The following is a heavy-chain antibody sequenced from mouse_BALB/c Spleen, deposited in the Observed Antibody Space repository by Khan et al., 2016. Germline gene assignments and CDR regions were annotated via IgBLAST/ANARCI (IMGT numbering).Heavy chain of an antibody. CDR2: ISYSGST. Sequence: EVQLQESGPGLVKPSQSLSLTCTVTGYSITSDYAWNWIRQFPGNKLEWMGYISYSGSTSYNPSLKSRISITRDTSKNQFFLQLNSMTTEDTATYYGAREDEGYCDCWGQGTTLTVSS. CDR3: AREDEGYCDC. J-gene: IGHJ2*01. V-gene: IGHV3-2*02. CDR1: GYSITSDYA.